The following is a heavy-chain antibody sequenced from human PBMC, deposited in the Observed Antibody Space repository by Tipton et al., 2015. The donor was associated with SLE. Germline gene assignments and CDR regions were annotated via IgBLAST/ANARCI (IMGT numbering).Heavy chain of an antibody. CDR1: GFTVSDSY. Sequence: LRLSCAASGFTVSDSYMSWVRQAPGKGLEWVSVIYSGGNTYYADSVKGRFTISRDSSKNTLILQMDSLRAEDTAVYYCAKDRKMQWPAFSDYWGQGTLVTVSS. CDR2: IYSGGNT. D-gene: IGHD6-19*01. J-gene: IGHJ4*02. CDR3: AKDRKMQWPAFSDY. V-gene: IGHV3-53*01.